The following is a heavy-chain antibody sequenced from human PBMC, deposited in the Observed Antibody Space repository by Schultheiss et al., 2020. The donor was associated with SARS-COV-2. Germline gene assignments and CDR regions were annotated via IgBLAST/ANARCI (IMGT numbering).Heavy chain of an antibody. J-gene: IGHJ2*01. CDR2: INHSGST. CDR1: GGSISSSNW. D-gene: IGHD4-17*01. CDR3: ARRARETTVTYWYFDL. Sequence: SETLSLTCAVSGGSISSSNWWSWVRQPPGKGLEWIGEINHSGSTNYNPSLKSRVTISVDTSKNQFSLKLSSVTAADTAVYYCARRARETTVTYWYFDLWGRGTLVTVSS. V-gene: IGHV4-4*02.